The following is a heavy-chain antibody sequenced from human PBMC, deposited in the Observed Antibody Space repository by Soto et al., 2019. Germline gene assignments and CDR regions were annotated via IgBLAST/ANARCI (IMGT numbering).Heavy chain of an antibody. V-gene: IGHV3-23*01. CDR2: ISGSGGST. CDR1: GFTFSSYA. CDR3: AKDDYYGSGTPHY. D-gene: IGHD3-10*01. Sequence: GGSLSLSCGASGFTFSSYAMSWVRQAPGKGLEWVSAISGSGGSTYYADSVKGRFTICRDNSKNTLYLQMNSLRAEDTAVYYCAKDDYYGSGTPHYWGQGTLVTVSS. J-gene: IGHJ4*02.